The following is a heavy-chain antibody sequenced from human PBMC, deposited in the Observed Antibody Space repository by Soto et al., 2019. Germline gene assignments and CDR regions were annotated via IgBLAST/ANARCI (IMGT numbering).Heavy chain of an antibody. CDR1: DFSLSTNKLV. CDR2: IYGNDDK. CDR3: AHRATLTSVDY. D-gene: IGHD1-1*01. J-gene: IGHJ4*02. V-gene: IGHV2-5*01. Sequence: SGPTLVNPTQTLTLTCAFSDFSLSTNKLVVAWVRQSPGQALEWLAFIYGNDDKRYSPSLKSRLTITKDTSKNQVVLTMSNMDPVDTATYYCAHRATLTSVDYWGQGTPVTVSS.